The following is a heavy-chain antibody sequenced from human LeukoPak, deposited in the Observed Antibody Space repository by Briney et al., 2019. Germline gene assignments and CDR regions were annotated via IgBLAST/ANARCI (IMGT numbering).Heavy chain of an antibody. V-gene: IGHV3-33*01. CDR1: GFTFSSYG. CDR2: IWYDGSNK. D-gene: IGHD2-15*01. J-gene: IGHJ4*02. CDR3: ARDRSGGSFASMDY. Sequence: PGGSLRLSCAAPGFTFSSYGIHWVRQAPGKGLGWVAVIWYDGSNKYYADSVKGRFTISRDNSKNTLYLQMNSLRAEDTAVYYCARDRSGGSFASMDYWGQGTLVTVSS.